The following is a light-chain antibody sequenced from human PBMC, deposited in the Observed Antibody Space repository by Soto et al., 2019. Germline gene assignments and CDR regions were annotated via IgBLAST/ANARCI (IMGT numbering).Light chain of an antibody. CDR2: AAS. CDR1: QGIIDY. V-gene: IGKV1-27*01. CDR3: QKYDTAPQT. Sequence: DIQMTQSPSSLSASVGDTVTITCRASQGIIDYLAWYQQRPGKVPKLLIYAASTLQTGVPSRFSGSGAGTDFTLTISSLQPEDVGSYYWQKYDTAPQTFVQGTRVEIK. J-gene: IGKJ1*01.